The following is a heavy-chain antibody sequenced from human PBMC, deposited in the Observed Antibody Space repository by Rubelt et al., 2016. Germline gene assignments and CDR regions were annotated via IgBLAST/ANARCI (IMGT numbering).Heavy chain of an antibody. CDR1: GASITTHY. J-gene: IGHJ4*02. CDR3: ARWGSNYDFWSGYI. Sequence: QVQLQESGPGLVKPSETLSLTCSVSGASITTHYWSWVRQFPGKGLEWLVYGHYSGSTNYNPSLKSRVTISGDTSKNQFAPRLSSGTAADTALDYVARWGSNYDFWSGYIWGQGTLVTVSS. V-gene: IGHV4-59*08. D-gene: IGHD3-3*01. CDR2: GHYSGST.